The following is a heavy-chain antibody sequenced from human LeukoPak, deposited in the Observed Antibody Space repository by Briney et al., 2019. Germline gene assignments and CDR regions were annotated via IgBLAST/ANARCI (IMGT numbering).Heavy chain of an antibody. CDR2: IHYSGST. J-gene: IGHJ4*02. CDR1: GFCITSYY. V-gene: IGHV4-59*01. Sequence: SETLSLTCTVSGFCITSYYWSWIRQPPGKGLEWIGLIHYSGSTTYNPSLKSRVTMSVDTSKNQFSLQLRSVTAADTALYYCARDIREVGATHYFDYWGQGTLVTVTS. CDR3: ARDIREVGATHYFDY. D-gene: IGHD1-26*01.